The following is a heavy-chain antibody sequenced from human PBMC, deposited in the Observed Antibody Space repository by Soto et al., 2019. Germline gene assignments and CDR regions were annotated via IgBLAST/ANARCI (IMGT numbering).Heavy chain of an antibody. V-gene: IGHV1-18*01. CDR1: GYTFTSYG. Sequence: GASVKVSCKASGYTFTSYGISSVRQSPGKGLEWMGWISAYNGNTNYAQKLQGRVTMTTDTSTSTAYMELRSLRSDDTAVYYCARDYRFTYCGCDCYSVGNFAPWGQRTLVTVSS. CDR3: ARDYRFTYCGCDCYSVGNFAP. CDR2: ISAYNGNT. D-gene: IGHD2-21*02. J-gene: IGHJ5*02.